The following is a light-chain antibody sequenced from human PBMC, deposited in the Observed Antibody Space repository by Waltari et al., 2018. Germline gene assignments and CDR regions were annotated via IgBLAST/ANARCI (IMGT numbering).Light chain of an antibody. CDR3: SSYTTSSTVV. CDR1: SSAVGYYNY. J-gene: IGLJ2*01. CDR2: DVS. Sequence: QSALTQPASVSGSPGQSITISCTGTSSAVGYYNYVSWYQQHPGKAPKLMIYDVSNRPSGVSSRFSGSKSGNTASLTITGLQAEDEADYYCSSYTTSSTVVFGGGTKLTVL. V-gene: IGLV2-14*03.